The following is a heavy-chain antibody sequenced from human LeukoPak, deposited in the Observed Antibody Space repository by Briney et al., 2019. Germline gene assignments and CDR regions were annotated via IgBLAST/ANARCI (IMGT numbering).Heavy chain of an antibody. Sequence: ASVKVSCKSSGYTFTNYHVHWVRQAPGQGLEWLGKIFASGETASNAEKLQDRVTLTRDTSTSTVYMELSSLRSEDTAMYYCARETPGAYSFDYWGQGALVTVSS. CDR2: IFASGETA. V-gene: IGHV1-46*01. CDR3: ARETPGAYSFDY. J-gene: IGHJ4*02. D-gene: IGHD2-15*01. CDR1: GYTFTNYH.